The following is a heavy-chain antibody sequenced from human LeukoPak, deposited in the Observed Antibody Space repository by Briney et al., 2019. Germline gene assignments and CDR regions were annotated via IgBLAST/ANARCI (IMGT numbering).Heavy chain of an antibody. D-gene: IGHD3-10*01. CDR2: INIYNGNT. J-gene: IGHJ4*02. CDR1: GYTFTSYG. CDR3: VRDDLVRGPGY. V-gene: IGHV1-18*01. Sequence: GASVKVSCKASGYTFTSYGISWVRQAPGQGLEWMGWINIYNGNTNYAQKFQGRVTMTTDTSTSTAYMELRSLRSDDTAVYYCVRDDLVRGPGYGGQGSLVTVSS.